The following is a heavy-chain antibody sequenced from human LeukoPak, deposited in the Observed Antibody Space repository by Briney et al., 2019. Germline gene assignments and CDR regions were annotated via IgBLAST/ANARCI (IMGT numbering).Heavy chain of an antibody. J-gene: IGHJ4*02. Sequence: GASVKVSCKASGYTFTGYYMHWVRQAPGQGLEWMGWINPNSGGTNYAQKFQGRVTMTRDTSISTAYMELSRPRSDDTAVYYCASSDYYDSSGPDYWGQGTLVTVSS. D-gene: IGHD3-22*01. CDR1: GYTFTGYY. CDR2: INPNSGGT. CDR3: ASSDYYDSSGPDY. V-gene: IGHV1-2*02.